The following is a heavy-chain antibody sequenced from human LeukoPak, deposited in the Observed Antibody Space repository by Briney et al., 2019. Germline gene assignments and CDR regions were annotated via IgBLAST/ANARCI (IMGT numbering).Heavy chain of an antibody. J-gene: IGHJ4*02. CDR3: ARDLDSGWYFDY. V-gene: IGHV3-21*01. CDR2: ISSSSYI. D-gene: IGHD6-19*01. Sequence: GGSLRLSCAASGFTFSSYSMNWVRQAPGKGLEWVSSISSSSYIYYADSVKGRFTISRDNAKNSLYLQMNSPRAEDTAVYYCARDLDSGWYFDYWGQGTLVTVSS. CDR1: GFTFSSYS.